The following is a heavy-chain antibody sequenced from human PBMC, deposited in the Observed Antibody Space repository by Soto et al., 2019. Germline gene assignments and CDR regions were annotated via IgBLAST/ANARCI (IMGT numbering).Heavy chain of an antibody. D-gene: IGHD3-10*01. CDR3: ARDISYGSGTAYGY. V-gene: IGHV1-18*01. CDR1: GYTFTSHG. Sequence: QVRLVQSGAEVRKPGASVKVSCKASGYTFTSHGISWVRQAPGQGLEWMGWISSVTGGTNYAQNRQGRATMTIDTSTTTAYMELRSLTSDDTAVYYCARDISYGSGTAYGYWGQGTLVTVSS. J-gene: IGHJ4*02. CDR2: ISSVTGGT.